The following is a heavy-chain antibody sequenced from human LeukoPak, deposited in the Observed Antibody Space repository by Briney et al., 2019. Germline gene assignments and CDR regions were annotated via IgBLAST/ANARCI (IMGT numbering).Heavy chain of an antibody. CDR2: ISYDGSYK. Sequence: GGSLRLSCAASGFTFSNYGMHWVRQAPGKGLEWVAVISYDGSYKYYSDSVMGRFTISRDNSNYTLYLQMNSLRAEDTAVYYCAKDHTYYYDGRGYYYPDFWGQGTLVTVSS. D-gene: IGHD3-22*01. J-gene: IGHJ4*02. CDR1: GFTFSNYG. CDR3: AKDHTYYYDGRGYYYPDF. V-gene: IGHV3-30*18.